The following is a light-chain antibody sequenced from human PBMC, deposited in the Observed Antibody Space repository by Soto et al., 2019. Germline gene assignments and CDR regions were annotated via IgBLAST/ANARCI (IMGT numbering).Light chain of an antibody. J-gene: IGLJ1*01. V-gene: IGLV2-14*01. Sequence: QSVLTQPASVSGSPGQSITISCTGTSGDVGGYNYVSWYQQHPGKAPKFMIYDVSNRPSGVSNRFSGSKSGNTASLTISGLQAEDEADYYCCSYTTSNTRQIVFGTGTKLTVL. CDR3: CSYTTSNTRQIV. CDR2: DVS. CDR1: SGDVGGYNY.